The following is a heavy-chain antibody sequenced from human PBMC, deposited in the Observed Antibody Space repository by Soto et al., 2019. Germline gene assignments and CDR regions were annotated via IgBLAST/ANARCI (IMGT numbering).Heavy chain of an antibody. D-gene: IGHD3-16*01. CDR1: GGSFSGDY. CDR2: INHSGST. Sequence: SETLSLTCAVYGGSFSGDYWSWIRQPPGKGLEWIGEINHSGSTNYNPSLKSRVTISVDTSKNQFSLKLSSVTAADAAVYYCAGGDLGRIDYWGQGTLVTVSS. CDR3: AGGDLGRIDY. V-gene: IGHV4-34*01. J-gene: IGHJ4*02.